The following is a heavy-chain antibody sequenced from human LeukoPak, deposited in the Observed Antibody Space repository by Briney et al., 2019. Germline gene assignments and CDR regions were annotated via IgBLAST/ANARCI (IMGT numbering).Heavy chain of an antibody. CDR2: ISSDSVNI. J-gene: IGHJ4*02. D-gene: IGHD5-18*01. CDR3: ARGGYSYDSSLDY. Sequence: GGSLRLSCAASGFTFSTYAMNWVRQAPGKGLEWVSYISSDSVNIYYADSVKGRFTISRDNAKNSLYLQMNSLTAADTAVYYCARGGYSYDSSLDYWGQGTLVTVSS. CDR1: GFTFSTYA. V-gene: IGHV3-48*01.